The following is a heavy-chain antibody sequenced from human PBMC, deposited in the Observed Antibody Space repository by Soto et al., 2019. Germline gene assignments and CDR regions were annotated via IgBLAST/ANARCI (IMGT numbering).Heavy chain of an antibody. CDR2: INHSGST. Sequence: KPSETLSLTCAVYGGSFSGYYWSWIRQPPGKGLEWIGEINHSGSTNYNPSLKSRVTISVDTSKNQFSLKLSSVTAADTAVYYCARGLYDYVWGSYRRSTHYYYYGMDVWGQGTTVTVSS. CDR1: GGSFSGYY. D-gene: IGHD3-16*02. V-gene: IGHV4-34*01. CDR3: ARGLYDYVWGSYRRSTHYYYYGMDV. J-gene: IGHJ6*02.